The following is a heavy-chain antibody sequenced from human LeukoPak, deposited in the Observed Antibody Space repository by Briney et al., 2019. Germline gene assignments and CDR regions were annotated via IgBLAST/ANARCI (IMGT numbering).Heavy chain of an antibody. D-gene: IGHD6-13*01. CDR1: GFTFSSYE. J-gene: IGHJ3*02. CDR2: ISGSGGNT. Sequence: GGSLRLSCAASGFTFSSYEMNWVRQAPGKGLEWVSAISGSGGNTYYADSVKGRFTISRDNSKNTLYMQMNSLRAEDTAVYYCAKGDLKVGSLRRGAFDIWGQGTMVTVSS. V-gene: IGHV3-23*01. CDR3: AKGDLKVGSLRRGAFDI.